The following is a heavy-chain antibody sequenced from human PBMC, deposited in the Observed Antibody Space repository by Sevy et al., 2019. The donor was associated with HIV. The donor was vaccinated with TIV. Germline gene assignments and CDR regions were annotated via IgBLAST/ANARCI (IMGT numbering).Heavy chain of an antibody. D-gene: IGHD6-13*01. CDR2: ISYDGSNK. J-gene: IGHJ4*02. V-gene: IGHV3-30*18. Sequence: GGSLKLSCAASGFTFSSYGMHWVRQAPGKGLEWVAVISYDGSNKYYADSVKGRFIISRDNSKNTLYLQMNSLRAEDTAVYYCAKDRTTGIAAAGTPFDYWGQGTLVTVSS. CDR1: GFTFSSYG. CDR3: AKDRTTGIAAAGTPFDY.